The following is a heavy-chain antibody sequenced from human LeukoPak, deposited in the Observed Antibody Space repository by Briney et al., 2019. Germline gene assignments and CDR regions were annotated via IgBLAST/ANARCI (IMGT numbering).Heavy chain of an antibody. CDR3: ARGRPAGYDYIWGSYRYGFDY. CDR2: INHSGST. V-gene: IGHV4-34*01. CDR1: GGSFSGYY. D-gene: IGHD3-16*02. Sequence: PSETLSLTCAVYGGSFSGYYWSWIRQPPGKGLEWLGEINHSGSTNYNPSLKSRVTISVDTSKNQFSLKLSSVTAADTPVYYCARGRPAGYDYIWGSYRYGFDYWGQGTLVTVSS. J-gene: IGHJ4*02.